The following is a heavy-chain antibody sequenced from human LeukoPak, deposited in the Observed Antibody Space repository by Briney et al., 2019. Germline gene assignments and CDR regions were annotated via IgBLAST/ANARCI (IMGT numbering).Heavy chain of an antibody. V-gene: IGHV4-34*01. J-gene: IGHJ4*02. CDR3: ARRRAVPGFYYFDY. D-gene: IGHD2/OR15-2a*01. CDR1: GGSFSGYY. Sequence: SETLSLTCAVYGGSFSGYYWSWIRQPPGKGLEWIGEINHSGSTNYNPSLKSRVTISVDTSKNQFSLKLSSVTAADTAVYYCARRRAVPGFYYFDYWGQGTLVTVSS. CDR2: INHSGST.